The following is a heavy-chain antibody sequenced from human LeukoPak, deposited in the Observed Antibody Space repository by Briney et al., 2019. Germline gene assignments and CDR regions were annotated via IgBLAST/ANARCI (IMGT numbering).Heavy chain of an antibody. Sequence: GGSLRLSCAASGFIVNSQYMSWVRQAPGKGLEWVSVIYTGGTTHYADSVKGRFTISRGNAKNTLYLQMNSLRAEDTAVYYCARRKVVSAYYYGMDVWGQGTTVTVSS. CDR3: ARRKVVSAYYYGMDV. D-gene: IGHD2-2*01. CDR2: IYTGGTT. J-gene: IGHJ6*02. V-gene: IGHV3-66*01. CDR1: GFIVNSQY.